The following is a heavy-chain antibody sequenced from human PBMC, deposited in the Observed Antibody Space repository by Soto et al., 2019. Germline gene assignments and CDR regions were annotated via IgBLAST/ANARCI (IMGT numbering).Heavy chain of an antibody. J-gene: IGHJ4*02. Sequence: QVQLQESGSGLVKPSQTLSLTCAVSVGYIVSGVYSWSWIRQPPGKGLEWIGTAYPRGSTYYAPSLKRRVTISLDLSKNQFSLNLNSVTAADTAVYYCARVAGSGWYDAWGQGTLVTVSS. CDR3: ARVAGSGWYDA. V-gene: IGHV4-30-2*01. CDR2: AYPRGST. CDR1: VGYIVSGVYS. D-gene: IGHD6-19*01.